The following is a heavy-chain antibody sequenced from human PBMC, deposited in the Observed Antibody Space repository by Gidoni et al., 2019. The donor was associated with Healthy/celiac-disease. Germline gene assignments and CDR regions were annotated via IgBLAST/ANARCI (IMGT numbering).Heavy chain of an antibody. V-gene: IGHV4-39*07. CDR2: IYYSGST. Sequence: QLQLQESGPGLVQPSETLSLTCTVSGGPISSSSYYWGWIRQPPGKGLEWIGSIYYSGSTYYNPSLKSRVTISVDTSKNQFSLKLSSVTAADTAVYYCALRPLYGGHDYWGQGTLVTVSS. CDR1: GGPISSSSYY. J-gene: IGHJ4*02. D-gene: IGHD4-17*01. CDR3: ALRPLYGGHDY.